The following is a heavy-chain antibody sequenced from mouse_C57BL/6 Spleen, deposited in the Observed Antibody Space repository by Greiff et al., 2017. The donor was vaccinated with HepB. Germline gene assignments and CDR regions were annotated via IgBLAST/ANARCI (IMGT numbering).Heavy chain of an antibody. CDR3: ARYGKGKNYYAMDY. D-gene: IGHD2-1*01. Sequence: QVQLQQPGAELVRPGSSVKLSCKASGYTFTSYWMHWVKQRPIQGLEWIGNIDPSDSETHYNQKFKDKATLTVDKSSSTAYMQLSSLTSEDSAVYYCARYGKGKNYYAMDYWGQGTSVTVSS. J-gene: IGHJ4*01. CDR1: GYTFTSYW. V-gene: IGHV1-52*01. CDR2: IDPSDSET.